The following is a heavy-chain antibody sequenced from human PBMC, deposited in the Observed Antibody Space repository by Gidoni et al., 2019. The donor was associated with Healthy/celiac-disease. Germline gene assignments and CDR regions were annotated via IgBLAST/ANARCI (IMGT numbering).Heavy chain of an antibody. CDR1: GYTFTSYY. Sequence: QVQLVQSGAEVKKPGASVKVSCKASGYTFTSYYMHWVRQAPGQGREWMGIINPSGGSTSYAQKFQGRVTMTRDTSTSTVYMELSSLRSEDTAVYYCARERMSVTTNYYYYGMDVWGQGTTVTVSS. CDR2: INPSGGST. J-gene: IGHJ6*02. D-gene: IGHD1-1*01. CDR3: ARERMSVTTNYYYYGMDV. V-gene: IGHV1-46*01.